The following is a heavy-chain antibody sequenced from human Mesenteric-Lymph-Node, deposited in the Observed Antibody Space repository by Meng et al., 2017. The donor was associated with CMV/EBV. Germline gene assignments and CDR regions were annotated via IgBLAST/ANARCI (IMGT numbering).Heavy chain of an antibody. D-gene: IGHD4-11*01. CDR2: IKQDGSEK. Sequence: GESLKISCAASGFTFSSYWMTWVRQAPGKGLEWVANIKQDGSEKYYVDSVKGRFTISRDNAKNSLYLQMNSLRAEDTAVYYCATRPRLLDYWGQGTRVTVSS. V-gene: IGHV3-7*01. J-gene: IGHJ4*02. CDR3: ATRPRLLDY. CDR1: GFTFSSYW.